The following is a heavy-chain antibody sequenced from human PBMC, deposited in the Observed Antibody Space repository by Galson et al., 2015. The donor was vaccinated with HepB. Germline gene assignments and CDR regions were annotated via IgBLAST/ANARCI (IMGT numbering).Heavy chain of an antibody. CDR3: ARRATTVTTGSLDY. Sequence: SVKVSCKASGYTFTSYGISWVRQAPGQGLEWMGWISAYNGNTNYAQKLQGRVTMTTDTSTSTAYMELRSLRSDDTAVYYCARRATTVTTGSLDYWGQGTLVTVSS. D-gene: IGHD4-17*01. J-gene: IGHJ4*02. CDR2: ISAYNGNT. V-gene: IGHV1-18*01. CDR1: GYTFTSYG.